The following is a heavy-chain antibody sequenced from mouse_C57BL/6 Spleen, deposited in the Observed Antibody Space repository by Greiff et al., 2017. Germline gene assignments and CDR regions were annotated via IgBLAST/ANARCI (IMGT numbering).Heavy chain of an antibody. J-gene: IGHJ2*01. CDR2: IRNKANNHAT. CDR3: TRPGDYAPFDY. Sequence: EVKVEESGGGLVQPGGSMKLSCAASGFTFSDAWMDWVRQSPEKGLEWVAEIRNKANNHATYYAESVKGRFTISRDDSKSSVYLQMNSVRAEDTGIYYCTRPGDYAPFDYWGQGTTLTVSS. V-gene: IGHV6-6*01. CDR1: GFTFSDAW. D-gene: IGHD2-4*01.